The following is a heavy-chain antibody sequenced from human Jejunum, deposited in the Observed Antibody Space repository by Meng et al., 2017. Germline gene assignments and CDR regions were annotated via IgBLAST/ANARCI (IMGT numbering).Heavy chain of an antibody. CDR2: ISYSGST. CDR1: GGSITSSIDH. Sequence: QLQLQESGPGLVQPSETLSLTCIVSGGSITSSIDHWGWIRQPPGKGLDWTGTISYSGSTYYNPSLTSRVTISMDTSKNQFSLKLSSVTAADTAVYYCARHFSGSGTWFFDSWGQGALVTVSS. J-gene: IGHJ4*02. D-gene: IGHD3-10*01. CDR3: ARHFSGSGTWFFDS. V-gene: IGHV4-39*01.